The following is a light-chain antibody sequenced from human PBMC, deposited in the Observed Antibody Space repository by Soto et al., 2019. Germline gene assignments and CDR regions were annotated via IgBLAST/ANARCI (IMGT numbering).Light chain of an antibody. Sequence: DIQMTQSPSSVSASVGDRVTITCRASQGISSRLAWYQQKPGKAPKLLIYTASSLQSGVPSWFSGSGSGTVFIITLTRLQPEDFATYYCQRANSFPLTFGGGTKLEIK. CDR1: QGISSR. CDR3: QRANSFPLT. J-gene: IGKJ4*01. CDR2: TAS. V-gene: IGKV1-12*01.